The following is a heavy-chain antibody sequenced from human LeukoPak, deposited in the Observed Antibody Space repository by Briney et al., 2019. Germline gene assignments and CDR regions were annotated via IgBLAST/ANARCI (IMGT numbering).Heavy chain of an antibody. CDR2: INSDGSST. J-gene: IGHJ3*02. V-gene: IGHV3-74*01. Sequence: GGSLRLSCAAYGLTFSSHWRDSVRQAPGKGLVWVSRINSDGSSTSYADSVKGRFTISRDNHKNTLYLQMNSLRAEDTAEYDCARDITTRSSRSFDIWGQGTMVTVSS. D-gene: IGHD3-22*01. CDR1: GLTFSSHW. CDR3: ARDITTRSSRSFDI.